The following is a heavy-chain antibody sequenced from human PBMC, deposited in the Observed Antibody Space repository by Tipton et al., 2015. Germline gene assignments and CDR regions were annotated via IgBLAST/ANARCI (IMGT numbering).Heavy chain of an antibody. D-gene: IGHD6-19*01. Sequence: SLRLSCAASGFTFSSYWMSWVRQAPGKGLEWVANIKQDGSEKYYVDSVKGRFTISRDNAKNSLYLQMNSLRAEDTAVYYCAREDIAVAGPFDYWGQGTLVTVSS. J-gene: IGHJ4*02. CDR1: GFTFSSYW. CDR2: IKQDGSEK. CDR3: AREDIAVAGPFDY. V-gene: IGHV3-7*01.